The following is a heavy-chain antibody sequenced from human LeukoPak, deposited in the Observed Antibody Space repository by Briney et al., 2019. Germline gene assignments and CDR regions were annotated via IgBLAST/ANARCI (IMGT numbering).Heavy chain of an antibody. CDR2: IYYSGTT. Sequence: SETLSLTCTVSGDSISGYYWSWIRQPPGKGLEWIGNIYYSGTTNYNPSLKSRVTISVDTSKNQFSLKLSSVAAADTAIYYCARGGSYHGYWGQGTLVTVSS. V-gene: IGHV4-59*01. D-gene: IGHD1-26*01. CDR1: GDSISGYY. J-gene: IGHJ4*02. CDR3: ARGGSYHGY.